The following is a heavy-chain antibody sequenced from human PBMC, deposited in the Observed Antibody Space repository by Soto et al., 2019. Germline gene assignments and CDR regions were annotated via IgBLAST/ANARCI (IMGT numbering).Heavy chain of an antibody. D-gene: IGHD3-10*01. CDR2: INSGGGTM. V-gene: IGHV3-48*03. Sequence: RLACAACRVTVKSYVVAGVRQSPGKGLEWVSYINSGGGTMYYADSVKGRFTISRDNAKNSLHLQMNSLRAEDTAVYYCARSCASGFDYWGQGPLVTGYS. CDR3: ARSCASGFDY. CDR1: RVTVKSYV. J-gene: IGHJ4*02.